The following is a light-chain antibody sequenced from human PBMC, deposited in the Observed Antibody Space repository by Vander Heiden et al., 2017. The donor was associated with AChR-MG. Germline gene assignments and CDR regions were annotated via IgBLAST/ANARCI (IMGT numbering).Light chain of an antibody. CDR3: QAWDSSTAV. CDR2: KDT. Sequence: SYDLPHPPSVSVSPGQPASITGPAIKLADKYASWYQQKPGQSPVLVIYKDTKRPSGIPERFSGSNSGNTATLTISGTQAMDEANYYCQAWDSSTAVFGTGTKVTVL. CDR1: KLADKY. V-gene: IGLV3-1*01. J-gene: IGLJ1*01.